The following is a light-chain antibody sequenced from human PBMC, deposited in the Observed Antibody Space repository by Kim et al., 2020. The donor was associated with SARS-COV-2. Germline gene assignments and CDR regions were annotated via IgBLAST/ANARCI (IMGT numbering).Light chain of an antibody. CDR3: QQRSNWPPILT. CDR1: QSVSSY. J-gene: IGKJ4*01. V-gene: IGKV3-11*01. Sequence: PVERATRSCRASQSVSSYLAWYQQKPGQAPRLLIYDASNRATGIPARFSGSGSGTDFTLTISSLEPEDFAVYYCQQRSNWPPILTFGGGTKVDIK. CDR2: DAS.